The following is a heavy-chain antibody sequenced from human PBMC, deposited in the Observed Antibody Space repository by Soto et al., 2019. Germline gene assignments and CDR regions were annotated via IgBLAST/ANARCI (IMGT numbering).Heavy chain of an antibody. CDR3: ARERGDSHWIDP. CDR1: GGSVSRESYY. J-gene: IGHJ5*02. Sequence: SETLSLTXSVSGGSVSRESYYWSWIRQTPGKGLEWIGNVENSGSTKYNPSLKSRVTISVDTSKNQFSLKLSSVTGADTAVYHCARERGDSHWIDPWGQGTLVTVSS. V-gene: IGHV4-61*01. CDR2: VENSGST. D-gene: IGHD2-21*01.